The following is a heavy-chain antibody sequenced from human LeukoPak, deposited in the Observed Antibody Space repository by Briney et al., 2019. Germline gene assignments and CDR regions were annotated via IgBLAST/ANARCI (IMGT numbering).Heavy chain of an antibody. CDR1: GFNIRSYE. CDR2: ISSSGSTI. D-gene: IGHD1-7*01. CDR3: ARVELAPYYYYMDV. Sequence: PGGSLRLSCAASGFNIRSYEMNWVRQAPGKGVEWVSHISSSGSTIWYADSVKGRFTIYRDNAKNSLYLQMNSLRAEDTAVYYCARVELAPYYYYMDVWGKGTTVTVSS. V-gene: IGHV3-48*03. J-gene: IGHJ6*03.